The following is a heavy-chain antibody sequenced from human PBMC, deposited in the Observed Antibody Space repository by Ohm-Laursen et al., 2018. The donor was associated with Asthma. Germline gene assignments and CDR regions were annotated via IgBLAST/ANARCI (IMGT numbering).Heavy chain of an antibody. CDR3: VSDFWSGFPLVDV. J-gene: IGHJ4*02. CDR2: INSDGSVT. CDR1: GFTLSSYW. Sequence: SLRLSCSASGFTLSSYWMHWVRQAPGKGLVWVSRINSDGSVTVYADSVKGRFTISRDNAKNTLYLQMNSLRAEDTAIYYCVSDFWSGFPLVDVWGQGTLVTVSS. V-gene: IGHV3-74*01. D-gene: IGHD3-3*01.